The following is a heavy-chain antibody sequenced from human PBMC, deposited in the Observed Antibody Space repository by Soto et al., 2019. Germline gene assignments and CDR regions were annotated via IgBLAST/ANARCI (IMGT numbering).Heavy chain of an antibody. CDR2: ISASGGTA. J-gene: IGHJ5*01. Sequence: ILSCAASGFIFSSYAMSWVRQAPGKGLEWVSSISASGGTANLADSVEGRCTISRDNSKSTLYLQMNSLRAEDTAVYYCAKLTYPSDSTGYYYERVSGWIDSWGQGTLVTSPQ. CDR1: GFIFSSYA. D-gene: IGHD3-22*01. V-gene: IGHV3-23*01. CDR3: AKLTYPSDSTGYYYERVSGWIDS.